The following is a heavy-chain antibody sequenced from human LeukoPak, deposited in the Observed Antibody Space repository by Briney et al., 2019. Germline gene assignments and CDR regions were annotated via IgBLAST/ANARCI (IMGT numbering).Heavy chain of an antibody. V-gene: IGHV3-23*01. Sequence: GSLRLSCAASGFTFSSYAMSWVRQAPGKGLEWVSAISGSGGSTYYADSVKGRFTISRDNSKNTLYLQMNSLRAEDTAVYYCAKLGGILTGYYSDYWGQGTLVTVSS. D-gene: IGHD3-9*01. J-gene: IGHJ4*02. CDR2: ISGSGGST. CDR1: GFTFSSYA. CDR3: AKLGGILTGYYSDY.